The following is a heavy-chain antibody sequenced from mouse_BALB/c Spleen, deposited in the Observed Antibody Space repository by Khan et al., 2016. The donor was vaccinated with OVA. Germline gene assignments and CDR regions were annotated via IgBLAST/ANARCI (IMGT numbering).Heavy chain of an antibody. V-gene: IGHV3-2*02. CDR3: ARGNYYGYYFDY. J-gene: IGHJ2*02. Sequence: EVQLVESGPGLVKPSQSLSLTCTVTGYSITRDYAWNWIRQFPGNKLEWMGYISYSGSTTYNPSPKSRISITRDTSKNQFFLQLKSVTTEDTATYYCARGNYYGYYFDYWGQGTSLTVSS. D-gene: IGHD1-1*01. CDR1: GYSITRDYA. CDR2: ISYSGST.